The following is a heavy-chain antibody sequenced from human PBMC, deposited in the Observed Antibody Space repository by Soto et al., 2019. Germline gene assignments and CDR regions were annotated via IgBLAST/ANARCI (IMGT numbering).Heavy chain of an antibody. V-gene: IGHV1-46*01. J-gene: IGHJ4*02. CDR3: ASPRYRGSGPSGYFDY. CDR2: INPSGGST. D-gene: IGHD3-16*02. CDR1: GYTFTSYY. Sequence: ASVKVSCKASGYTFTSYYMHWVRQAPGQGLEWMGIINPSGGSTSYAQKFQGRVTMTRDTSTSTVYMELSSLRSEDTAVYYCASPRYRGSGPSGYFDYWGKGTLVTVSS.